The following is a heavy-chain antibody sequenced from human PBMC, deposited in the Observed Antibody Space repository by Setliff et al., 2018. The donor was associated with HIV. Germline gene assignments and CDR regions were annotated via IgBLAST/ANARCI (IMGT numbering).Heavy chain of an antibody. CDR1: GYTFTDYP. D-gene: IGHD3-10*01. CDR2: INAGNGDT. CDR3: ARGKGVGGVVITGGLDV. V-gene: IGHV1-3*01. Sequence: ASVKVSCKASGYTFTDYPVHWVRQAPGQRLEWMGWINAGNGDTKFSEKFQGRVTITRDTSASIAYMELSRLTSEATAVYYCARGKGVGGVVITGGLDVWGKGTTVTVSS. J-gene: IGHJ6*04.